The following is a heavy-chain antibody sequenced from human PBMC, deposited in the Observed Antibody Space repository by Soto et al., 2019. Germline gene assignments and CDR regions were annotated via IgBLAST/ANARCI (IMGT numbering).Heavy chain of an antibody. Sequence: QVQLVQSGAEGKKPGASLRVSCETSGGTSTIYTITWVRQAPGQGLQWMGRIVPTLRITNYAQEFQGRLTITADSSTSTAHIEPTTLTSEDTAVYYCATDKYGAGRVGVHSWGQGTLVTVSS. J-gene: IGHJ5*02. CDR3: ATDKYGAGRVGVHS. V-gene: IGHV1-69*08. CDR2: IVPTLRIT. CDR1: GGTSTIYT. D-gene: IGHD1-26*01.